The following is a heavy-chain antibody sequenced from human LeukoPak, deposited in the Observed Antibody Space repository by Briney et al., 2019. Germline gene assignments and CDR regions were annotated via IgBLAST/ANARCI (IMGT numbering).Heavy chain of an antibody. CDR3: AKGPGLSWFDP. CDR1: GFTFRTYA. D-gene: IGHD3-9*01. J-gene: IGHJ5*02. Sequence: GGSLRLSCVASGFTFRTYAMSWVRQAPGKGLEWVSGISSGGSTYYADSVKGRFTISRDSSKNTLYLQMNSLRAEDTAVYYCAKGPGLSWFDPWGQGTLVTVSS. V-gene: IGHV3-23*01. CDR2: ISSGGST.